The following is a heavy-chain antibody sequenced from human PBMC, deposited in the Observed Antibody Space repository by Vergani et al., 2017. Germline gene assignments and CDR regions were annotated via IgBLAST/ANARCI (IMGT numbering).Heavy chain of an antibody. Sequence: QVQLVQSGAEVKKPGSSVKVSCKASGGTFSSYAISWVRQAPGQGLEWMGGIIPIFGTANYAQKFQGRVTITADESTSTGYMELSSLRSEDTAVYYCARGMVRGVIMIMDYGMDVWGQGTTVTVSS. J-gene: IGHJ6*02. CDR1: GGTFSSYA. CDR3: ARGMVRGVIMIMDYGMDV. CDR2: IIPIFGTA. V-gene: IGHV1-69*12. D-gene: IGHD3-10*01.